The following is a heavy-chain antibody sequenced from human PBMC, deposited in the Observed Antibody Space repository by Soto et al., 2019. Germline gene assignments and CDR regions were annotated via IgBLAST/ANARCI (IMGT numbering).Heavy chain of an antibody. CDR1: GFTFSSYG. CDR2: ISYDGSNK. CDR3: AVGYCSSTSCYAPRLYYYGMDV. Sequence: SGGSLRLSCAASGFTFSSYGMHWVRQAPGKGLEWVAVISYDGSNKYYADSVKGRFTISRDNSKNTLYLQMNSLRAEDTAVYYCAVGYCSSTSCYAPRLYYYGMDVWGQGTTVTVSS. J-gene: IGHJ6*02. V-gene: IGHV3-30*03. D-gene: IGHD2-2*01.